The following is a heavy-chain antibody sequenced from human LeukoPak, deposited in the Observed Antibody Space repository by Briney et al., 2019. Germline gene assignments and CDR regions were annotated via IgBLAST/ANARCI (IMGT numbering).Heavy chain of an antibody. J-gene: IGHJ3*02. Sequence: GGSLRLSCAASGFTFSSYGMHWVRQAPGKGLEWVAFIRYDGSNKYYADSVKGRFTISRDNSKNTLYLQMNSLRAEDTAVYYCAKDGRYFDGLLGGYDAVDIWGQGTMVTVSS. CDR3: AKDGRYFDGLLGGYDAVDI. CDR2: IRYDGSNK. D-gene: IGHD3-9*01. V-gene: IGHV3-30*02. CDR1: GFTFSSYG.